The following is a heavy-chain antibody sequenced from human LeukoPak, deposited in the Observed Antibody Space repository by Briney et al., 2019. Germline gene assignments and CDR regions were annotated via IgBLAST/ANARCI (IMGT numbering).Heavy chain of an antibody. V-gene: IGHV4-34*01. J-gene: IGHJ4*02. Sequence: SETLSLTCAVYGGSFSGDFWSWIRQSPGKGLEWIGEINHGGSTTYNPSLQSRVTMSVDTSKNQFSLKLSSVTAADTAVYYCARVAWNYYYFDYWGQGTLVTVSS. D-gene: IGHD1-7*01. CDR3: ARVAWNYYYFDY. CDR1: GGSFSGDF. CDR2: INHGGST.